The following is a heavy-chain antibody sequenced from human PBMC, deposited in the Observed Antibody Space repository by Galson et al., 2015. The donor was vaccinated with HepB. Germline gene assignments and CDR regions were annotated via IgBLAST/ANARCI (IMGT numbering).Heavy chain of an antibody. Sequence: SLRLSCAASGFTFSSYAMHWVRQAPGKGLEWVAVISYDGSNKYYADSVKGRFTISRDNSKNTLYLQMNSLRAEDTAVYYCAVDMGVVVPAAILHDYWGQGTLVTVSS. J-gene: IGHJ4*02. V-gene: IGHV3-30*04. D-gene: IGHD2-2*01. CDR3: AVDMGVVVPAAILHDY. CDR2: ISYDGSNK. CDR1: GFTFSSYA.